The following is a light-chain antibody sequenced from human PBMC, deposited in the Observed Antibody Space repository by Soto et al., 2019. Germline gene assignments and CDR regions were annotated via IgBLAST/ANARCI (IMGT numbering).Light chain of an antibody. CDR3: SSYTSTNTLYV. CDR1: SSDVGAWNY. CDR2: EVS. J-gene: IGLJ1*01. V-gene: IGLV2-14*01. Sequence: QSVLTQPASVSGSPGQSITISCTGTSSDVGAWNYVSWYQQHPGKAPKLMIYEVSSRPSGISNRFSGSKSGNTASLTISGLQDEDEAAYYCSSYTSTNTLYVFGTGTKVPVL.